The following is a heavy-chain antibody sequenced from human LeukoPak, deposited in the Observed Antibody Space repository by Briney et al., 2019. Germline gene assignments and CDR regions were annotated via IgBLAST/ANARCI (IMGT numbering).Heavy chain of an antibody. J-gene: IGHJ4*02. CDR3: ARGGFLGPDY. CDR1: GFTFSTYA. D-gene: IGHD3-16*01. V-gene: IGHV3-23*01. CDR2: ISGSGANT. Sequence: GGSLRLSCAASGFTFSTYAMSWVRQAPGKGLEWVSTISGSGANTYYADSVRGRFTISRGNSRDTLYLQMNSLRADDTAVYFCARGGFLGPDYWGQGTLVTVSS.